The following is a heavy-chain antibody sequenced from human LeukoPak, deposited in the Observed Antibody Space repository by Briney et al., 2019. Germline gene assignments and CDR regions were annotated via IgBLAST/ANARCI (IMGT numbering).Heavy chain of an antibody. CDR2: INPNSGGT. Sequence: ASVKVSCKASGGTFSSYAISWVRQAPGQGLEWMGWINPNSGGTNYAQKFQGRVTMTTDTSTSTAYMELRSLRSDDTAVYYCARDRVYYDILTGYYPTFDYWGQGTLVTVSS. CDR3: ARDRVYYDILTGYYPTFDY. J-gene: IGHJ4*02. V-gene: IGHV1-18*01. D-gene: IGHD3-9*01. CDR1: GGTFSSYA.